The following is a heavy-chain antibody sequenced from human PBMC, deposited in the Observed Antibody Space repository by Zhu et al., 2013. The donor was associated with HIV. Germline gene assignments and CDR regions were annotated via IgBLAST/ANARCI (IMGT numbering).Heavy chain of an antibody. V-gene: IGHV1-2*02. CDR1: GYTFTDHH. CDR2: INPNNGGT. Sequence: QVHLVQSGAEVKEPGASVKVSCKASGYTFTDHHIHWVRQAPGQGPEWMGWINPNNGGTKSLQRFQGRVIMTRDTSISTAYMELTSLKSDDTAVYYCARSRTLEEAEYFQHWGQGTLVIVSS. D-gene: IGHD1-1*01. J-gene: IGHJ1*01. CDR3: ARSRTLEEAEYFQH.